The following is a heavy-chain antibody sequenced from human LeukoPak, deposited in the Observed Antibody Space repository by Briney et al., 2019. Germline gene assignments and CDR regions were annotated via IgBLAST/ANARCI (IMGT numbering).Heavy chain of an antibody. CDR2: INPSGGST. D-gene: IGHD3-10*01. CDR3: ARDLYYGSGYRLSGAFDI. J-gene: IGHJ3*02. V-gene: IGHV1-46*01. CDR1: GYTFTSYY. Sequence: GASVKVSCKASGYTFTSYYMHWVRQAPGQGLEWMGIINPSGGSTSYAQKFQGRVTMTRDTSTSTVYMELSSLRSEDTAVYYCARDLYYGSGYRLSGAFDIWGQGTMVTVSS.